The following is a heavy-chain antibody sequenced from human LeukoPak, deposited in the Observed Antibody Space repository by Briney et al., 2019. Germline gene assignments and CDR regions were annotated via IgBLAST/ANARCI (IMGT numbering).Heavy chain of an antibody. CDR3: ARDVYYDIWTGDYYYFMDV. Sequence: ASVTVSCTASGYTVTSYGISWVRQAPGQGLVRMGWISAYKGNTNHAQKLQGRVTMTTDTSTSTADMELRSLRSDYTAVYYCARDVYYDIWTGDYYYFMDVWGKRDTVTVSS. CDR1: GYTVTSYG. D-gene: IGHD3-9*01. V-gene: IGHV1-18*01. CDR2: ISAYKGNT. J-gene: IGHJ6*03.